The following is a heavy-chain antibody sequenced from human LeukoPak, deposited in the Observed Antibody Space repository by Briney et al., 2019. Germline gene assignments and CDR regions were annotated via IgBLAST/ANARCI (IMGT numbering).Heavy chain of an antibody. D-gene: IGHD3-10*01. J-gene: IGHJ2*01. CDR1: GYTLTELS. V-gene: IGHV1-24*01. CDR2: FDPEDGET. Sequence: GASVKVSCKVSGYTLTELSMHWVRQAPGKGLEWMGGFDPEDGETIYAQKFQGRVTMTEDTSTDTAYMELSSLRSEDTAVYYCATVKDFLMGLWYFDLWGRGTLVTVSS. CDR3: ATVKDFLMGLWYFDL.